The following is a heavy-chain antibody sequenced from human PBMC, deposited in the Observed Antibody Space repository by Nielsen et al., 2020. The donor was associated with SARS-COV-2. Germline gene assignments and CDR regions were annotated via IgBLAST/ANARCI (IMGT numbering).Heavy chain of an antibody. J-gene: IGHJ5*02. CDR3: ARDISGWGWFDP. D-gene: IGHD6-19*01. V-gene: IGHV3-66*01. Sequence: GGSLTLSCAASGFTVSSSYTSWVRQAPGKGLEWVSLIYSGGSTYYADSVKGRFTISRDSSKNTLYLQMDSLRAEDTAVYYCARDISGWGWFDPWGQGTLVTVSS. CDR1: GFTVSSSY. CDR2: IYSGGST.